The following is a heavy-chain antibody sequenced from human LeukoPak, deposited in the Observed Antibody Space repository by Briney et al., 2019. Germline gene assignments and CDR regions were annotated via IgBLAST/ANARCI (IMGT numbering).Heavy chain of an antibody. CDR2: ISGSGGST. D-gene: IGHD2-15*01. V-gene: IGHV3-23*01. CDR3: AREAKDCTGGTCHSGGGYYFQY. CDR1: GFTFSSYA. J-gene: IGHJ4*02. Sequence: GGSLRLSCAASGFTFSSYAMSWVRQVPGKGLEWVSSISGSGGSTYYADSVKGRFTVSRDNSKNTLFLQMNSLRGDDTAVYYCAREAKDCTGGTCHSGGGYYFQYWGQGTLVAVSS.